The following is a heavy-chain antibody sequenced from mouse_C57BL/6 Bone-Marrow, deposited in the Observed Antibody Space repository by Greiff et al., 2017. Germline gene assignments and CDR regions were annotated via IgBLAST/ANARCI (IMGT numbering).Heavy chain of an antibody. Sequence: QVQLQQSGAELVRPGASVKLSCKASGYTFTDYYINWVKQRPGQGLEWIARIYPGSGNTYYNEKFKGKATLTAEKSSSTAYMQLSSLTSEDSADYFCARRGGNYEAWFAYWGQGTLVTVSA. CDR1: GYTFTDYY. D-gene: IGHD2-1*01. V-gene: IGHV1-76*01. CDR2: IYPGSGNT. J-gene: IGHJ3*01. CDR3: ARRGGNYEAWFAY.